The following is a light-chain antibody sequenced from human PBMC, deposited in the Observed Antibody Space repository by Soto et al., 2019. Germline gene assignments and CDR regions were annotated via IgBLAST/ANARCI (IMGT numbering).Light chain of an antibody. V-gene: IGKV1-5*01. J-gene: IGKJ1*01. Sequence: ILMTQSPSSLSASVGDRVTITCRASQSISTYLAWYQQKPGKAPKLLIYDASTLESGVPSRFSGSGSGTEFTLTINSLQPDDFATYYCQQYNSYPWTFGQGTKVDIK. CDR1: QSISTY. CDR3: QQYNSYPWT. CDR2: DAS.